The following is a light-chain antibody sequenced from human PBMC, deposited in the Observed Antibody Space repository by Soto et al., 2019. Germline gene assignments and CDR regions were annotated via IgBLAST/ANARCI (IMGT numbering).Light chain of an antibody. Sequence: DIVITQSPLSLPVTPGEPASISCRSSQSLLHSNGYNYLDWYLQKPGQSPQLLIYLGSNRASGVPDRFSGSRSGTDFTLKISRVEAEDVGVYYCMQALQTPFTFGPGTKVDIK. CDR2: LGS. CDR1: QSLLHSNGYNY. CDR3: MQALQTPFT. J-gene: IGKJ3*01. V-gene: IGKV2-28*01.